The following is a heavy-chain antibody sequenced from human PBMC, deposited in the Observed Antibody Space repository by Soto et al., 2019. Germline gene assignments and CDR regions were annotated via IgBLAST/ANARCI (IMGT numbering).Heavy chain of an antibody. J-gene: IGHJ4*02. CDR2: ISPYNGDT. CDR1: DYTFTTSG. V-gene: IGHV1-18*01. CDR3: AINLTIFPDY. Sequence: QVQLVQSGGEMKKPGASVKVSCKASDYTFTTSGITWVRQAPGQGLEWMGWISPYNGDTNYAHKFRGRVTMTTDTSMSTASMELRSLNSDDTVVYYCAINLTIFPDYWGQGTLVTVSS. D-gene: IGHD3-9*01.